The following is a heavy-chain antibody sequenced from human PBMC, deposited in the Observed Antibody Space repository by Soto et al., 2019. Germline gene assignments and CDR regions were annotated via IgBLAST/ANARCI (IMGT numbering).Heavy chain of an antibody. CDR1: GYTFTGYY. D-gene: IGHD3-3*01. Sequence: GASVKVSCKASGYTFTGYYMHWVRQAPGQGLEWMGWINPNSGGTNYAQKFQGWVTMTRDTSISTAYMELSRLRSDDTAVYYCARGPVLRFLEWLTIFDYWGQGTLVTVSS. V-gene: IGHV1-2*04. CDR2: INPNSGGT. CDR3: ARGPVLRFLEWLTIFDY. J-gene: IGHJ4*02.